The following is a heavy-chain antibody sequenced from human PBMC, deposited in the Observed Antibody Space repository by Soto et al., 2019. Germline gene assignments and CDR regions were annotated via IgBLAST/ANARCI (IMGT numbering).Heavy chain of an antibody. CDR1: GYTFTSYD. V-gene: IGHV1-8*01. CDR2: MNPNSGNT. D-gene: IGHD3-22*01. Sequence: ASVKVSCKASGYTFTSYDINWVRQATGQGLEWMGWMNPNSGNTGYAQKFQGRVTMTRNTSIGTAYMELSSLRSEDTAVYYCARGPHYYDSSGYYFSPMDVWGQGTTVTVSS. J-gene: IGHJ6*02. CDR3: ARGPHYYDSSGYYFSPMDV.